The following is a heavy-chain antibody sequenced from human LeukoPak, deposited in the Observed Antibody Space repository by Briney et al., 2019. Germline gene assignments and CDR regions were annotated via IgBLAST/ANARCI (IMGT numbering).Heavy chain of an antibody. D-gene: IGHD5-12*01. J-gene: IGHJ6*02. CDR2: TYYRSKWYN. CDR1: GDSVSSNSAA. V-gene: IGHV6-1*01. CDR3: ARDHSGYDSPLYYYYYGMDV. Sequence: SQTLSLTCAISGDSVSSNSAAWNWIRQSPSRGLEWLGRTYYRSKWYNDYAVSVKSRITINPDTSKNQFSLQLNSVTPEDTAVYYCARDHSGYDSPLYYYYYGMDVWGQGTTVTVSS.